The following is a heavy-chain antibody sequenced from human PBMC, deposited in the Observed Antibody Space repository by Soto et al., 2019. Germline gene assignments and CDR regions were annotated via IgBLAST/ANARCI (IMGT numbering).Heavy chain of an antibody. J-gene: IGHJ4*02. D-gene: IGHD3-9*01. CDR3: ARGMAEEQIFYYFDY. CDR1: GGSISSYY. Sequence: SETLSLTCTVSGGSISSYYWSWIRQPPGKGLEWIGYIYYTGTTNYNPSLKSRVTISVDASKSQFYLKLRSVTAADTAVYYCARGMAEEQIFYYFDYWGQGALVTVSS. V-gene: IGHV4-59*01. CDR2: IYYTGTT.